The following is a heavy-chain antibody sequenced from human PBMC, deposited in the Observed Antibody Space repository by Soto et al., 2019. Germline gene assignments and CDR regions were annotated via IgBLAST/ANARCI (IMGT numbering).Heavy chain of an antibody. V-gene: IGHV4-39*01. CDR3: ARPYSGYDKSWFDP. J-gene: IGHJ5*02. CDR1: GGSFSSSPYY. CDR2: IYYSGST. D-gene: IGHD5-12*01. Sequence: SETLSLTCTVSGGSFSSSPYYWGWIRQPPGKGLEWIGSIYYSGSTYYNPSLKSRVTISVDTSKNQFSLKLSSVTAADTAVYYCARPYSGYDKSWFDPWGQGTLVTVSS.